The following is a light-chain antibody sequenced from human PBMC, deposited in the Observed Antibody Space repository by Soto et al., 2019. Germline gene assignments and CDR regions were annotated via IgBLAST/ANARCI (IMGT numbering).Light chain of an antibody. CDR1: SNDVGGYNY. J-gene: IGLJ1*01. V-gene: IGLV2-14*01. Sequence: SALTQPASVSGSPGQSITISCTGTSNDVGGYNYVSWYQQHLGKAPKLMIYEVTNRPSGISNRFSGSKSGNTASLTISGLQAEDEADYYCSSYTTSSTYVFGTGTKLTVL. CDR3: SSYTTSSTYV. CDR2: EVT.